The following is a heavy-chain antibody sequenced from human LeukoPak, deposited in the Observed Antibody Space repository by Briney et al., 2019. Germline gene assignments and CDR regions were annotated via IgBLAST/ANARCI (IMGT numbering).Heavy chain of an antibody. CDR3: ARLWSGDWGSGPTIFDY. J-gene: IGHJ4*02. CDR1: GGSLSDYY. D-gene: IGHD3-3*01. Sequence: PSETLSLTCTVSGGSLSDYYWNWIRQPPGKGLEWIAYIHSRGSTNYNPSLKSRVTISVDRSQNQFSLRLSSVTAADTAVYYCARLWSGDWGSGPTIFDYWGQGTLVTVSS. CDR2: IHSRGST. V-gene: IGHV4-59*08.